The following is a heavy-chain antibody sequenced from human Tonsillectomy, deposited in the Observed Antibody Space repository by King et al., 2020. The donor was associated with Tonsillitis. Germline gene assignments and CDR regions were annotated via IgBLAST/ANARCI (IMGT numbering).Heavy chain of an antibody. CDR2: ISYSGST. CDR1: GGSISSYY. CDR3: ARDPGSSGWYDYFDY. J-gene: IGHJ4*02. Sequence: QLQESGPGLVKPSETLSLTCTVSGGSISSYYWSWIRQPPGKGLEWIGYISYSGSTNDNPSLKSRVTISVDTSKNQFSLKLSSVTAADTAVYYCARDPGSSGWYDYFDYWGQGTLVTVSS. V-gene: IGHV4-59*01. D-gene: IGHD6-19*01.